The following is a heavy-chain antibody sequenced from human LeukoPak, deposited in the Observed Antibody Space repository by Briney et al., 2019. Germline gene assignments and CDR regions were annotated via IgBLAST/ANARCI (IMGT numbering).Heavy chain of an antibody. CDR2: IIPILGIA. D-gene: IGHD2-15*01. J-gene: IGHJ4*02. Sequence: SVKVSCKASGGTFSSYAISWVRQGPGQGLEWMGRIIPILGIANYAQKVQGRGTITADKSTSTAYMELSSLRSEDTAVYYCARDQYGFGVVVAATTFDYWAQGTLVRVSS. V-gene: IGHV1-69*04. CDR3: ARDQYGFGVVVAATTFDY. CDR1: GGTFSSYA.